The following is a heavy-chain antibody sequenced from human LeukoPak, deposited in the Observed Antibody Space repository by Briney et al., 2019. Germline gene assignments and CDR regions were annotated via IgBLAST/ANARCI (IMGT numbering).Heavy chain of an antibody. Sequence: GGSLRLSCAASGFSFSIYSMNWVRLAPGRGLEWVSSMSSRSSYIYYADSVKGRFTISRDNTRNSLYLQMDSLQGDDTAVYYCVRTRASAPAWDSWGQGTLVTVSS. D-gene: IGHD2-15*01. V-gene: IGHV3-21*01. CDR2: MSSRSSYI. CDR3: VRTRASAPAWDS. J-gene: IGHJ4*02. CDR1: GFSFSIYS.